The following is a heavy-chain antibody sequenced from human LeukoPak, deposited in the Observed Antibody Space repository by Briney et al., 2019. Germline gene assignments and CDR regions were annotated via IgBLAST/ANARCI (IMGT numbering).Heavy chain of an antibody. CDR1: GGYFITSDHY. CDR3: ARERYYYGGKTWFDP. V-gene: IGHV4-39*07. CDR2: IYYTGST. J-gene: IGHJ5*02. Sequence: SETLSLTCSVSGGYFITSDHYWGWIRQPPGKGLEWIGSIYYTGSTSTNPFFKSRVTLSVDTSKNQFSLNLTSVTAADTAVYYCARERYYYGGKTWFDPWGQGTLVTVSS. D-gene: IGHD4-23*01.